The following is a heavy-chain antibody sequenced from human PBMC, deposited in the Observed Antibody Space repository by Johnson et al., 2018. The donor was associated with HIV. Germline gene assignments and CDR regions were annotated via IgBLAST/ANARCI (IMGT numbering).Heavy chain of an antibody. D-gene: IGHD5-12*01. J-gene: IGHJ3*02. CDR2: INWNGGST. CDR1: GFTVSSHY. CDR3: AREDSGYVPDAFDI. Sequence: EVQLVESGGGVVQPGRSLRLSCAASGFTVSSHYMSWVRQSPGKGLEWVSGINWNGGSTGYADSVKGRFTISRDNAKNSLYLQMNSLRAEDTALYYCAREDSGYVPDAFDIWGQGTMVTVSS. V-gene: IGHV3-20*04.